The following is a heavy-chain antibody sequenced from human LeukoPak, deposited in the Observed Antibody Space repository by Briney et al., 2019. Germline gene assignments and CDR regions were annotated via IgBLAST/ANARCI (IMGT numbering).Heavy chain of an antibody. CDR3: TRVQTGRSGLMDV. D-gene: IGHD2-8*02. J-gene: IGHJ6*02. CDR1: GFTFSSYA. CDR2: ISGSGGST. V-gene: IGHV3-23*01. Sequence: PGGSLRLSCAASGFTFSSYAMGWVRQAPGKGLEWVSTISGSGGSTYYADSVRGRFTISRDNSKNTLYLQMNSLRVEGAAVYYCTRVQTGRSGLMDVWGRGTTVSVS.